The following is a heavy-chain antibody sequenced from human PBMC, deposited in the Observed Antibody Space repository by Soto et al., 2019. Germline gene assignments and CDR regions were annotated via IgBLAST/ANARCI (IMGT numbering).Heavy chain of an antibody. CDR2: INHSGST. V-gene: IGHV4-34*01. CDR1: GGSFSRYY. Sequence: SVTLSDTWAVYGGSFSRYYWSWIRQPPGKGLEWIGEINHSGSTNYNPSLKSRVTISVDTSKNQFSLKLSSVTAADTAVYYCARTRWAYREAYASRGNGTLVT. CDR3: ARTRWAYREAYAS. J-gene: IGHJ5*01. D-gene: IGHD3-16*01.